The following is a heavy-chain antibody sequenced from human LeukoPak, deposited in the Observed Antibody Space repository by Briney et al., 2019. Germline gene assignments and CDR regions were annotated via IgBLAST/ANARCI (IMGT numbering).Heavy chain of an antibody. D-gene: IGHD6-13*01. V-gene: IGHV1-46*01. CDR1: GYTFTSYY. CDR3: ARESGYSSSWYSSYYYYYGMDV. J-gene: IGHJ6*02. CDR2: INPSGGST. Sequence: ASVKVSCKASGYTFTSYYMHWVRQAPGQGLEWMGIINPSGGSTSYAQKFQGRVTMTRDTSTSTVYMELSSLRSEDTAVYYCARESGYSSSWYSSYYYYYGMDVWGQGTTVTVSS.